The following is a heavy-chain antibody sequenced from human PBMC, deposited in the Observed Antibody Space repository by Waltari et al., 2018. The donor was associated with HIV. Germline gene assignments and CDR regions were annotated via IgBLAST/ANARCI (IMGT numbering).Heavy chain of an antibody. J-gene: IGHJ4*02. Sequence: QVQLQDSGPGLVKPSGPLSLTCVVSGGSISSSISWGWVRQTPGKGLEWIREIYQSGNTNYYPSLKRRVTISVDKSKDKFTLKLRSVTAADTAVYFCARVSSLTGYYKALDYWGQGTLVTVSS. CDR1: GGSISSSIS. V-gene: IGHV4-4*02. CDR3: ARVSSLTGYYKALDY. D-gene: IGHD3-9*01. CDR2: IYQSGNT.